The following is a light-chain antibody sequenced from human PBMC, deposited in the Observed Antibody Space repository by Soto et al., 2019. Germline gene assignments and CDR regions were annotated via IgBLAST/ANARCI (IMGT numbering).Light chain of an antibody. CDR2: GNM. J-gene: IGLJ1*01. CDR3: QSYDSSLSGYV. V-gene: IGLV1-40*01. CDR1: SSNIGAPYD. Sequence: QSVLTQPPSVSGAPGQTVIIYCSGSSSNIGAPYDVNWYRQLPGTAPKLLIYGNMNRPSGVPDRFSGSKSGTSASLAITGLQAEDEADYYCQSYDSSLSGYVFGTGTKVTVL.